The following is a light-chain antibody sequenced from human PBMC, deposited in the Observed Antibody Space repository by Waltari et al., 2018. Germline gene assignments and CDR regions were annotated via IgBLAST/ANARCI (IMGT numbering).Light chain of an antibody. CDR2: DAS. J-gene: IGKJ4*01. V-gene: IGKV3-15*01. Sequence: EIVMTQSPATLSVSPGERATLSCRDSQSISSTLAWYQQKPGQAPRLLIYDASTRATGIPARFSGSGSGTEFTLTISSLQSEDFVVYYCQQYYNWPRLTFGGGTKVEIK. CDR1: QSISST. CDR3: QQYYNWPRLT.